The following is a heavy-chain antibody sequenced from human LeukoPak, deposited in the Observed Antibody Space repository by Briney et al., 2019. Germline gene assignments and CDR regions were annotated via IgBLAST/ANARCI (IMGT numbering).Heavy chain of an antibody. CDR3: AKDQNTVATAPFDY. J-gene: IGHJ4*02. CDR2: INSAGST. CDR1: GFTFSSYA. Sequence: GGSLRLSCAASGFTFSSYAMSWVRQAPGKGLEWVSAINSAGSTYYGDSMRGRFTISRDNSKNVLHLQMNSLRAEDTALYYCAKDQNTVATAPFDYWGLGTLVTVSS. D-gene: IGHD4-17*01. V-gene: IGHV3-23*01.